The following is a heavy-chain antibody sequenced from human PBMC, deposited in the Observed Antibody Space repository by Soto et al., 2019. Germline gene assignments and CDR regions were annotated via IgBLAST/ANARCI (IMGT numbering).Heavy chain of an antibody. J-gene: IGHJ4*02. CDR2: ISYDGSNK. Sequence: QVQLVESGGGVVQPGRSLRLSCAASGFTFSSYGMHWVRQAPGKGLEWVAVISYDGSNKYYADSVKGRFTISRDNSKNTLYLQMNSLRAEDTAVYYCAKDSLVDVDIVATMGYWGQGTLVTVSS. CDR1: GFTFSSYG. D-gene: IGHD5-12*01. CDR3: AKDSLVDVDIVATMGY. V-gene: IGHV3-30*18.